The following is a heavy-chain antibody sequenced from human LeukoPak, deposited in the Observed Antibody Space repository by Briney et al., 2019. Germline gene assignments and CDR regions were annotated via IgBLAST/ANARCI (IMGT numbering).Heavy chain of an antibody. CDR1: GGSISSSNW. D-gene: IGHD6-25*01. CDR3: ARHRYSGVGGAFDI. V-gene: IGHV4-4*02. Sequence: SGTLSLTCAVSGGSISSSNWWRWVRQPPGKGLEWIGEIYHSGSTNYNPSLKSRVTISVDKSKNQFSLKLSSVTAADTAVYYCARHRYSGVGGAFDIWGQGTMVTVSS. CDR2: IYHSGST. J-gene: IGHJ3*02.